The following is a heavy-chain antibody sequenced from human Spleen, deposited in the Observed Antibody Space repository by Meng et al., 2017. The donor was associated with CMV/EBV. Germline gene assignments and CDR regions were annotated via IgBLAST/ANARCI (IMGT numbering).Heavy chain of an antibody. J-gene: IGHJ6*02. CDR3: ARDEGPIVVVPAAWASYGMDV. Sequence: SVKVSCKASGYTFTSYYMHWVRQAPGQGLEWMGIINPSGGSTSYAQKFQGRVTMTRDTSTSTVYMELSSLRSEDTAVYYCARDEGPIVVVPAAWASYGMDVWGQGTTVTVSS. CDR1: GYTFTSYY. D-gene: IGHD2-2*01. CDR2: INPSGGST. V-gene: IGHV1-46*01.